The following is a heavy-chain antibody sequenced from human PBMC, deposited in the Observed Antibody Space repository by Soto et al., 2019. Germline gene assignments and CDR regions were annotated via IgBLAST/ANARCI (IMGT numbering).Heavy chain of an antibody. CDR3: AKDRLELSYFDY. CDR1: GFTFSSYG. J-gene: IGHJ4*02. D-gene: IGHD1-7*01. CDR2: ISYDGSNK. V-gene: IGHV3-30*18. Sequence: PGGSLRLSCAASGFTFSSYGMHWVRQAPGKGLEWVAVISYDGSNKYYADSVKGRFTISRDNSKNTLYLQMNSLRAEDTAVYYCAKDRLELSYFDYWGQGTLVTVSS.